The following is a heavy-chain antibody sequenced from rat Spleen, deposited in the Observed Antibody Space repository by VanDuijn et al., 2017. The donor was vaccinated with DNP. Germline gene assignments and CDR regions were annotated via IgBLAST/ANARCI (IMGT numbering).Heavy chain of an antibody. J-gene: IGHJ4*01. V-gene: IGHV5-7*01. CDR2: ISSDGSHT. CDR3: TTLITFMSG. Sequence: EVQLVESGGGLVQPGRSLKLSCAASGFTFSNCNMAWVRQAPKKGLDWVASISSDGSHTYYRDSVKGRFTISRDNAKSSLFLQMDSLRSEDTATYYCTTLITFMSGWSQGTSVTVSS. D-gene: IGHD1-1*01. CDR1: GFTFSNCN.